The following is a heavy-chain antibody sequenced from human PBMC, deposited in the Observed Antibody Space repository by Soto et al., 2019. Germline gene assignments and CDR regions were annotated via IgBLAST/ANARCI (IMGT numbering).Heavy chain of an antibody. CDR2: ISSSSSTI. D-gene: IGHD6-13*01. J-gene: IGHJ3*02. V-gene: IGHV3-48*01. Sequence: PRGSLRLSCEASGFKFSSYAMHWVRQAPGKGLEWVSYISSSSSTIYYADSVKGRFTISRDNAKNSLYLQMNSLRAEDTAVYYCAIHPYGAAAGTRRDAFDIWGQGTMVTVSS. CDR1: GFKFSSYA. CDR3: AIHPYGAAAGTRRDAFDI.